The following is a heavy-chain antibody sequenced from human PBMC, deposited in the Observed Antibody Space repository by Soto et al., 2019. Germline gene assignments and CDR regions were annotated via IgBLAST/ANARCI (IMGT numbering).Heavy chain of an antibody. Sequence: GGSLRLSCAASGFTFSSYSMSWVRQAPGKGLEWVSAISGSGGSTYYADSVKGRFTISRDNSKNTLYLQMNSLRAEDTAVYYCAKPNDYGDYRFDYWGQGTLVTVSS. CDR1: GFTFSSYS. J-gene: IGHJ4*02. CDR2: ISGSGGST. D-gene: IGHD4-17*01. V-gene: IGHV3-23*01. CDR3: AKPNDYGDYRFDY.